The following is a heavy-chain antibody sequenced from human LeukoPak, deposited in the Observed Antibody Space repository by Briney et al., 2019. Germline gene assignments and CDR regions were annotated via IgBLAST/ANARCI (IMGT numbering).Heavy chain of an antibody. CDR2: INRDGSTP. D-gene: IGHD3-16*01. J-gene: IGHJ4*02. CDR3: ARDFYTGHY. V-gene: IGHV3-74*01. Sequence: PGGSLRPSCAASGFTFTTYWMHWVRQAPGKGLVWVSGINRDGSTPIYADSVKGRFTISRDNANNTLYLQMNSLRAEDTAVYYCARDFYTGHYWGQGTLVTVSS. CDR1: GFTFTTYW.